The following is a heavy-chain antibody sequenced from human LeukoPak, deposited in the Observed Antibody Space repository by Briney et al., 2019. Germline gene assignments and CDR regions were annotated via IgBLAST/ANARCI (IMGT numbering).Heavy chain of an antibody. CDR2: IFPGDSDA. J-gene: IGHJ4*02. CDR1: GYTFTSYW. CDR3: ARSAALDY. V-gene: IGHV5-51*01. D-gene: IGHD2-15*01. Sequence: AASLKICCKGSGYTFTSYWIGWVRQMPGKGLEWMGIIFPGDSDATYSPSFQGQVTISADKSISTAYLQWSSLKASDTAMYYCARSAALDYWGQGTLVTVSS.